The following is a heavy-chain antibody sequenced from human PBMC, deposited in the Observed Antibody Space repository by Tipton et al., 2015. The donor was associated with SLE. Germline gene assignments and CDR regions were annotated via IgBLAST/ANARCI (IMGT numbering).Heavy chain of an antibody. D-gene: IGHD6-13*01. CDR1: GGSISSSAYY. CDR2: IHYSGNT. CDR3: ARGISGYNSSWYYYYYVMDV. V-gene: IGHV4-39*07. J-gene: IGHJ6*02. Sequence: TLSLTCTVSGGSISSSAYYWGWIRQPPGKGLEWIGNIHYSGNTYCNPSLKSRVTISLDTSKNQFSLKLSSVTAADTAVYYCARGISGYNSSWYYYYYVMDVWGRGTLVTVSS.